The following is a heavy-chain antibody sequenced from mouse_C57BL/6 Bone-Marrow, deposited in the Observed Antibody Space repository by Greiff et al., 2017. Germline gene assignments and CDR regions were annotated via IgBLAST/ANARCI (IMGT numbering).Heavy chain of an antibody. Sequence: QVQLQQSGPELVKPGASVKISCKASGYAFSSSWMNWVKQRPGKGLEWIGRIYPGDGDTNYNGKFKGKGTLTADKSSSTAYMQLSSLTSEDSAVYFCARIYYGYDGVYWGKGTTLTVSS. J-gene: IGHJ2*01. CDR1: GYAFSSSW. CDR3: ARIYYGYDGVY. D-gene: IGHD2-2*01. V-gene: IGHV1-82*01. CDR2: IYPGDGDT.